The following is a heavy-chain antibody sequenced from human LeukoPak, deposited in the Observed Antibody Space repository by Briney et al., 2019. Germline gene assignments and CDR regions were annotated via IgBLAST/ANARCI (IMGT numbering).Heavy chain of an antibody. J-gene: IGHJ4*02. CDR2: IYPGDSDT. CDR1: GYSFSTYW. CDR3: ATQGILTGYFYFDY. D-gene: IGHD3-9*01. Sequence: GESLKISCKGSGYSFSTYWIGWVRQMPGKGLEWMGIIYPGDSDTRYSPSFQGQVAISADKSISTAYLQWSSLKASDTAMYYCATQGILTGYFYFDYWGQGILVTVSS. V-gene: IGHV5-51*01.